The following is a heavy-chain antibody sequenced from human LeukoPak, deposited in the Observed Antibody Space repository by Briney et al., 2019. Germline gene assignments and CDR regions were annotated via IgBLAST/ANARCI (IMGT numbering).Heavy chain of an antibody. CDR1: GYSFTSYW. J-gene: IGHJ5*02. V-gene: IGHV5-51*01. CDR3: ARITSGYDDGFWFDP. D-gene: IGHD5-12*01. CDR2: IYPGDSDT. Sequence: GESLKTSCKGSGYSFTSYWIGWVRQMPGKGLEWMGIIYPGDSDTRYSPSFQGQVTISADKSISTAYLQWSSLKASDTAMYYCARITSGYDDGFWFDPWGQGTLVTVSS.